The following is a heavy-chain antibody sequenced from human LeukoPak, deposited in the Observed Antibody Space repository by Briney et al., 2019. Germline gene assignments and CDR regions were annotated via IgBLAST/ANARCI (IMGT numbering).Heavy chain of an antibody. CDR1: RYTFTSYD. CDR3: ARKNYGSNRWFDP. V-gene: IGHV1-8*01. D-gene: IGHD4/OR15-4a*01. J-gene: IGHJ5*02. Sequence: TSVKVSCKASRYTFTSYDIYWVQQAPGQGLEWMGWMNPNSGNTGYAQKFQGRVTMTRNTSVSTAYMELSSLRSEDTAVYYCARKNYGSNRWFDPWGQGTLVTVSS. CDR2: MNPNSGNT.